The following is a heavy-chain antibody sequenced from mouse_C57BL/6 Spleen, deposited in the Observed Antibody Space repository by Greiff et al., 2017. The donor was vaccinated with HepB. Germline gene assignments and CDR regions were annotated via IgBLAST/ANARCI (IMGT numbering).Heavy chain of an antibody. CDR1: GFTFSSYA. Sequence: EVQRVESGEGLVKPGGSLKLSCAASGFTFSSYAMSWVRQTPEKRLEWVAYISSGGDYIYYADTVKGRFTISRDNARNTLYLQMSSLKSEDTAMYYCTRYDYDGDFDYWGQGTTLTVSS. CDR3: TRYDYDGDFDY. CDR2: ISSGGDYI. J-gene: IGHJ2*01. D-gene: IGHD2-4*01. V-gene: IGHV5-9-1*02.